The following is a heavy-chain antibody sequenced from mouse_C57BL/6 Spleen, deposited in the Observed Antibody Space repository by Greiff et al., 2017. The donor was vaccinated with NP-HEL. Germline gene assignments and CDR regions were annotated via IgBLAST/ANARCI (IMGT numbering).Heavy chain of an antibody. CDR2: ISDGGSYT. Sequence: EVMLVESGGGLVKPGGSLKLSCAASGFTFSSYAMSWVRQTPEKRLEWVATISDGGSYTYYPDNVKGRFTISRDNAKNNLYLQMSHLKSEDTAMYYCARPYDYFFAYWGQGTLVTVSA. CDR3: ARPYDYFFAY. D-gene: IGHD2-4*01. V-gene: IGHV5-4*03. J-gene: IGHJ3*01. CDR1: GFTFSSYA.